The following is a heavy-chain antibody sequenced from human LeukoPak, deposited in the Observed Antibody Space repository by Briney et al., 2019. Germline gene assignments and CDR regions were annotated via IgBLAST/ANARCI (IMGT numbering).Heavy chain of an antibody. V-gene: IGHV1-69*13. Sequence: SVKVSCKASGGTFSSYAISWVRQAPGQGLEWMGGIIPIFGTANYAQKFQGRVTITADESTSTAYMELSSLRSEDTAVYYCARRGDTYYYGSGSYYNYWGQGTLVTVSS. CDR3: ARRGDTYYYGSGSYYNY. J-gene: IGHJ4*02. CDR2: IIPIFGTA. CDR1: GGTFSSYA. D-gene: IGHD3-10*01.